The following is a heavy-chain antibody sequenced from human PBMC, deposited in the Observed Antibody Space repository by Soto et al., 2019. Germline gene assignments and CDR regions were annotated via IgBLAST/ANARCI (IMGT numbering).Heavy chain of an antibody. J-gene: IGHJ6*03. CDR1: GFPFSDYN. V-gene: IGHV3-21*01. D-gene: IGHD5-12*01. CDR2: ISASGRYF. CDR3: ARAPRVATSHYYMDV. Sequence: PGGSLRLSCAASGFPFSDYNMNWVRQAPGKGLEWVSSISASGRYFYYIDSVKGRFTISRDSAKTSLYLQMNSLRGEDTALYYCARAPRVATSHYYMDVWGTGTTVTVSS.